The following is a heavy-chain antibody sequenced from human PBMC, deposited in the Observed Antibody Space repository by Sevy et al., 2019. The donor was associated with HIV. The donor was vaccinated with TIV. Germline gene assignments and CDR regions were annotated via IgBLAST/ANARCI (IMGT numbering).Heavy chain of an antibody. Sequence: ASLKVSCKASGYTFSIYGIICVRQAPGQGLEWMGWISAHDGNTHLAQNLQGRVTMTTDTSTSTAYMELRSLRSDDTAIYYCARDSYGVTTDYWGQGTLVTVSS. CDR3: ARDSYGVTTDY. CDR2: ISAHDGNT. CDR1: GYTFSIYG. D-gene: IGHD4-17*01. V-gene: IGHV1-18*01. J-gene: IGHJ4*02.